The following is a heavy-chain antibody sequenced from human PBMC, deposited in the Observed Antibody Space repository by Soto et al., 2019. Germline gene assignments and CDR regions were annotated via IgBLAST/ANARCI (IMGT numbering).Heavy chain of an antibody. CDR1: GFTFSSYG. D-gene: IGHD1-26*01. Sequence: GGSLRLSCAASGFTFSSYGMHWVRQAPGKGLEWVAVIWYDGSNKYYADSVKGRFTISRDNSKNTLYLQMNSLRAEDTAVYYCARDAGVWELALYYFDYWGQGTLVTVSS. V-gene: IGHV3-33*01. CDR2: IWYDGSNK. CDR3: ARDAGVWELALYYFDY. J-gene: IGHJ4*02.